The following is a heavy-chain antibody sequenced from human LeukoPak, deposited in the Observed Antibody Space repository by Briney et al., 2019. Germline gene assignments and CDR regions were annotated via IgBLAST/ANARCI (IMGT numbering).Heavy chain of an antibody. CDR2: IYYSGST. D-gene: IGHD2-15*01. CDR3: ASYYCSGGSCYWDDAFDI. J-gene: IGHJ3*02. Sequence: SETLSLTCTVSGGSISSYYWSWIRQPPGKGLEWIGYIYYSGSTNYNPSLKSRVTISVDTSKNQFSLKLSSVTAADTAVYYCASYYCSGGSCYWDDAFDIWGQGTMVTVSS. CDR1: GGSISSYY. V-gene: IGHV4-59*08.